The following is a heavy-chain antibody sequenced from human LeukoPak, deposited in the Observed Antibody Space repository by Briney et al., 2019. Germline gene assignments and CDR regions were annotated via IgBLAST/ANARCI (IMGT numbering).Heavy chain of an antibody. CDR1: GYTFTSYG. D-gene: IGHD2-2*01. Sequence: ASVKVSCKASGYTFTSYGISWVRQAPGQGLEWMGWISAFNGNTNYAQKFQGRVTMSTDTSTTTAYMELRSLRTGDTAEYYCARDLDIVVVRGALRHYGVDVWGQGTTVTVSS. CDR3: ARDLDIVVVRGALRHYGVDV. J-gene: IGHJ6*02. CDR2: ISAFNGNT. V-gene: IGHV1-18*01.